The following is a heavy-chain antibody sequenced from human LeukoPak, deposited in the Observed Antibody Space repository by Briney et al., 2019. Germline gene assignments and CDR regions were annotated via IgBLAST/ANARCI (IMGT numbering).Heavy chain of an antibody. Sequence: GGSLRLSCAASGFSFSTYSMHWVRQAPGKGLEWVAAIWDDDSKEHYAGSVKGRFTISRDTSKNTLYLQMNSLTAEDTAVYYCARDEGGLRLGELWIRNYWGQGTLVTVSS. CDR1: GFSFSTYS. D-gene: IGHD3-16*01. J-gene: IGHJ4*02. V-gene: IGHV3-33*01. CDR3: ARDEGGLRLGELWIRNY. CDR2: IWDDDSKE.